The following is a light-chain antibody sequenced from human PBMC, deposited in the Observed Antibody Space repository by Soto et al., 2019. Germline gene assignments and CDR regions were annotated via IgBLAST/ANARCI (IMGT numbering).Light chain of an antibody. V-gene: IGLV1-51*01. J-gene: IGLJ2*01. CDR3: GSWDSSLSAVL. Sequence: QSVLTQPPSVSAAPGQKVTISCSGSTSNIGNNYVSWYQQLPGTAPKLLIYDNNDRPSGIPDRFSGSKSGSSATLVITGLQTGDEADYYCGSWDSSLSAVLFGGGTKLTVL. CDR1: TSNIGNNY. CDR2: DNN.